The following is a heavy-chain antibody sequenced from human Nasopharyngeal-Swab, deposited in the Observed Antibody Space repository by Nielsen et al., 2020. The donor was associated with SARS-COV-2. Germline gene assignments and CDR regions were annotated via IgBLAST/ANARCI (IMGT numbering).Heavy chain of an antibody. CDR2: FDPEDGET. J-gene: IGHJ4*02. D-gene: IGHD2-2*01. Sequence: ASVKVSCKVSGYTLTELSMHWVRQAPGKGLEWMGGFDPEDGETIYAQKFQGRVTMTEDTSTDTAYMELSSLRSEDTAVYYCARGEQDCSSTSCYPFFFDYWGQGTLVTVSS. CDR1: GYTLTELS. CDR3: ARGEQDCSSTSCYPFFFDY. V-gene: IGHV1-24*01.